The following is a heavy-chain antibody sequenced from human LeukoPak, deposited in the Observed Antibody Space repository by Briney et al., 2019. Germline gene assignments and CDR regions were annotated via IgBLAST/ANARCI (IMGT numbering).Heavy chain of an antibody. CDR1: GGSFSSYY. CDR2: IYYSGST. CDR3: ARDPTSDAFDI. J-gene: IGHJ3*02. Sequence: SETLSLTCAVYGGSFSSYYWGWIRQPPGKGLEWIGSIYYSGSTNYNPSLKSRVTISVDTSKNQFSLKLSSVTAADTAVYYCARDPTSDAFDIWGQGTMVTVSS. V-gene: IGHV4-59*01.